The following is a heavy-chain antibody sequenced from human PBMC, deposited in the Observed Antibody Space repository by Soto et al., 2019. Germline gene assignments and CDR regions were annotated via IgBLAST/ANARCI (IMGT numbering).Heavy chain of an antibody. Sequence: SETLSHTCTVAGGSISNHYCSWIRQPPGKGLEWIGYIYYSGSTNYNPSLKSRVTISVDTSKNQFSLKLSSVTAADTAVYYCASEFGVLSVWGKGTTVIVSS. CDR2: IYYSGST. V-gene: IGHV4-59*11. CDR1: GGSISNHY. D-gene: IGHD3-10*01. J-gene: IGHJ6*04. CDR3: ASEFGVLSV.